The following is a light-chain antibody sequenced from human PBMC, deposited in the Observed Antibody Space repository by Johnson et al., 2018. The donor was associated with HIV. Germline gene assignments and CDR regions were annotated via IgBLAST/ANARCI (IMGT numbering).Light chain of an antibody. CDR2: DNH. J-gene: IGLJ1*01. CDR1: SSNIVNIY. CDR3: ATWDTSLSVYV. V-gene: IGLV1-51*01. Sequence: QSVLTQPPSVSAAPGQKVTISCSASSSNIVNIYISWYQHLPGTAPKLLIYDNHKRPSGIPDRFSGATSGTSVTLAITGLQTGDEADHYCATWDTSLSVYVFGTGTKVTVL.